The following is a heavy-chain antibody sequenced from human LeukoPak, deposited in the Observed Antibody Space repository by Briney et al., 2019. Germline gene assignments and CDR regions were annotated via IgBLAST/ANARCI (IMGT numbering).Heavy chain of an antibody. V-gene: IGHV7-4-1*02. D-gene: IGHD2-15*01. Sequence: ASVKVSCKASGYTFTSYAMNWVRQAPGQGLEWMGWINTNTGNPTYAQGFTGRFVFSLDTSVSTAYLQISSLKAEDTAVYYCARAVPYCSGGSCYPPAWWFDPWGQGTLVTVSS. CDR2: INTNTGNP. J-gene: IGHJ5*02. CDR3: ARAVPYCSGGSCYPPAWWFDP. CDR1: GYTFTSYA.